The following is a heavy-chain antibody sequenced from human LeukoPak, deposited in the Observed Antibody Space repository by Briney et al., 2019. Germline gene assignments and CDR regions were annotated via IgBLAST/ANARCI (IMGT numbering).Heavy chain of an antibody. CDR3: ARGFGVAYYYYSMDV. J-gene: IGHJ6*03. V-gene: IGHV3-48*03. Sequence: PGGSLRLSCAASGFTFSSYEMNWVRQAPGKGLEWVSYISNSGSTIYYADSVKGRFTISRDNAKNSLYLQMNSLRAEDTAVYYCARGFGVAYYYYSMDVWGKGTTVTISS. D-gene: IGHD3-3*01. CDR1: GFTFSSYE. CDR2: ISNSGSTI.